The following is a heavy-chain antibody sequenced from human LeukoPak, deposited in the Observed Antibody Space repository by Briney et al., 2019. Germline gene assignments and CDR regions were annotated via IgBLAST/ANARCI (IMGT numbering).Heavy chain of an antibody. Sequence: SETLSLTCTVSGGSISSYYWSWIRQPPGKGLEWIGYIYYSGSTNYNPSLKSRVTISVDTSKNQFSLKLSSVTAADTAVYYCARDSYYYDSSGYYPLRAFDIWGQGTMVTVSS. J-gene: IGHJ3*02. V-gene: IGHV4-59*12. D-gene: IGHD3-22*01. CDR2: IYYSGST. CDR1: GGSISSYY. CDR3: ARDSYYYDSSGYYPLRAFDI.